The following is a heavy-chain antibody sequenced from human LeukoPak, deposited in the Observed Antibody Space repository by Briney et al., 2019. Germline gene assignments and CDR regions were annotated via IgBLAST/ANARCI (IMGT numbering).Heavy chain of an antibody. Sequence: PSETLSLPCTVSGGSISSYYWSWVRQPPGKGLEWIGFVYYTGSTNYSPSLKSRVTISVDTSKNQFSLKLSSVTAADTAVYYCARDVGDYFDYWGQGTLVTVSS. J-gene: IGHJ4*02. CDR3: ARDVGDYFDY. CDR1: GGSISSYY. V-gene: IGHV4-59*01. CDR2: VYYTGST. D-gene: IGHD2-15*01.